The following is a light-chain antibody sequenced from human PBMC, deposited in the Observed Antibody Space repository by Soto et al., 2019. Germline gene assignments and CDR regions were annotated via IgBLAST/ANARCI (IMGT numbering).Light chain of an antibody. Sequence: GDRVTITCRASQPVYRWVAWYQQKPGRAPNLLIYDVSNLHSGVPSRFSGSGSGTDFTLTISSLQPADFAPYFCQRANVFPHAFGGGTRVEVK. J-gene: IGKJ4*01. CDR1: QPVYRW. V-gene: IGKV1-12*01. CDR2: DVS. CDR3: QRANVFPHA.